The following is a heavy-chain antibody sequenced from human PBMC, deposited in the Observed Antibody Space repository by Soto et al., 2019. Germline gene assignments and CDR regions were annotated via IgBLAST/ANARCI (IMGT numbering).Heavy chain of an antibody. Sequence: GGSLRLSCEVSGFTFSMYSMSWVRQSPGKGLEWVAKIPQDGVDGHYADSVKGRFIISRDNDKNSLHLQLNNLRAEDTAVYYCARDRLILPAHDFFYGSDVWGRGATVTV. CDR1: GFTFSMYS. D-gene: IGHD2-21*02. V-gene: IGHV3-7*03. J-gene: IGHJ6*02. CDR2: IPQDGVDG. CDR3: ARDRLILPAHDFFYGSDV.